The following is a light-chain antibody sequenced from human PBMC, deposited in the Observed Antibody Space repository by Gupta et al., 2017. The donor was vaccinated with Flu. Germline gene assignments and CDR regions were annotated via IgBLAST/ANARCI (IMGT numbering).Light chain of an antibody. CDR2: EVN. CDR1: NSDIGDYNY. Sequence: QSALTQPASVSGSPGPSITISCTGTNSDIGDYNYVSWYQQHPANTPNLMIYEVNSRPAGVSSRFSGSESGNTASLTIFGHQEEDDADYYCRSKTGSSNHLFGTGTKLTVL. V-gene: IGLV2-14*01. CDR3: RSKTGSSNHL. J-gene: IGLJ1*01.